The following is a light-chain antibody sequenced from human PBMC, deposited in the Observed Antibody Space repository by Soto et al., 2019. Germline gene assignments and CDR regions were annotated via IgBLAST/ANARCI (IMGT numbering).Light chain of an antibody. V-gene: IGKV3-15*01. J-gene: IGKJ2*01. CDR1: QSVSTN. CDR3: QQYNNWPRT. CDR2: DAS. Sequence: ETVMTQSAAALSVSVGERVTLSCRASQSVSTNLAWYQQRPGQAPRLLIHDASTRATGVPDRISGSGSGTDFTLTISSLQSEVFAIYYCQQYNNWPRTFGQGTKLEIK.